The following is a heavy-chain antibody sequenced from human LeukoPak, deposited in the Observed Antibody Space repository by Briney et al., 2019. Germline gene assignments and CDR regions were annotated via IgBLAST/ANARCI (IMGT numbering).Heavy chain of an antibody. CDR2: FNPNSGGT. Sequence: ASVKVSCNASGYTFTGNYMHWERQAPGQGLGRMGWFNPNSGGTNYAQKFQGRVTMTRDTSISTAYMELSRLRSDDTAVYYCARVPSRAFDYWGQGTPVTVSS. CDR3: ARVPSRAFDY. V-gene: IGHV1-2*02. J-gene: IGHJ4*02. CDR1: GYTFTGNY. D-gene: IGHD4/OR15-4a*01.